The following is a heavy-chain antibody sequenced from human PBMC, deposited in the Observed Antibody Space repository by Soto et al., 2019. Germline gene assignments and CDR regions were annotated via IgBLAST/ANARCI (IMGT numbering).Heavy chain of an antibody. V-gene: IGHV1-69*13. CDR1: GGTFSSYA. CDR2: IIPIFGTA. Sequence: XSVKVSCKASGGTFSSYAISWVRQAPGQGLEWMGGIIPIFGTANYAQKFQGRVTITADESTSTAYMELSSLRSEDTAVYYCASRDSSSSSYWFDPWGQGTLVTASS. CDR3: ASRDSSSSSYWFDP. D-gene: IGHD6-6*01. J-gene: IGHJ5*02.